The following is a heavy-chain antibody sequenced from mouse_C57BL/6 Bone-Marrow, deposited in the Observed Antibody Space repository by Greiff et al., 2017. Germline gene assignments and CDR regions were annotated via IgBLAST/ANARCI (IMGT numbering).Heavy chain of an antibody. V-gene: IGHV1-52*01. CDR2: IDPSDSET. CDR3: ARSRKGNGYAMHY. Sequence: VQLQQPGAELVRPGSSVKLSCKASGYTFTSYWMHWVKQRPIQGLEWIGNIDPSDSETHYNQKFKDKATLTVDKSSSTAYMQLSSLTSEDSAVYYCARSRKGNGYAMHYWGQGTSVTVSS. CDR1: GYTFTSYW. J-gene: IGHJ4*01.